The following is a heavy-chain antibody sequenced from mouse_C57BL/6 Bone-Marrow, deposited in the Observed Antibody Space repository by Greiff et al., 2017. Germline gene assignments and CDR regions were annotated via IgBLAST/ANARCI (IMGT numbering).Heavy chain of an antibody. V-gene: IGHV1-81*01. CDR2: IYPGSGNT. CDR1: GYTFTSYG. CDR3: ARPFLSSWYFDV. J-gene: IGHJ1*03. D-gene: IGHD1-1*01. Sequence: QVQLQQSGAELARPGASVKLSCKASGYTFTSYGISWVKQRTGQGLEWIGEIYPGSGNTYYNEKFKGKATLTADKSSSTAYMELRSLTSEDSAVYFCARPFLSSWYFDVWGTGTTVTVSS.